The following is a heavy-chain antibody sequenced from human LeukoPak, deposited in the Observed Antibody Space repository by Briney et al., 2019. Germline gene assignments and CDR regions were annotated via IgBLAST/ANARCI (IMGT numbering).Heavy chain of an antibody. CDR2: IYPGDSDT. CDR1: GYRFTDYW. J-gene: IGHJ4*02. D-gene: IGHD1-26*01. Sequence: GESLKISFKGSGYRFTDYWIVWVRQMPGKGLELMGIIYPGDSDTRYSPSFQGQVTISADKSISTAYLQWSSLKASDTAMYYCARHALVGATKSYFDYWGQGTLVTVSS. CDR3: ARHALVGATKSYFDY. V-gene: IGHV5-51*01.